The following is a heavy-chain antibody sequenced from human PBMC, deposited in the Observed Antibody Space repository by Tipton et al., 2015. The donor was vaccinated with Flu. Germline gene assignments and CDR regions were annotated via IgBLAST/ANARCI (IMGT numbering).Heavy chain of an antibody. J-gene: IGHJ3*02. V-gene: IGHV3-53*01. Sequence: GSLRLSCAASGFTVSNNMLSWVRQAPGKGLEWVSVIYAPGGTFYADSVKGRFTISRDTSKNTLYLQMNSLRAEDTAIYYCNLWILHDAFDTWGQGTMVTVS. CDR1: GFTVSNNM. CDR3: NLWILHDAFDT. D-gene: IGHD2-2*03. CDR2: IYAPGGT.